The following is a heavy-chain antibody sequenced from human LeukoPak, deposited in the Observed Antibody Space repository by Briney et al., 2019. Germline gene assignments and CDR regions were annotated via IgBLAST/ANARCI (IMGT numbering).Heavy chain of an antibody. V-gene: IGHV4-30-4*01. CDR1: GGSISSGDFY. CDR2: TYYSGST. Sequence: SQTLSLTCTVSGGSISSGDFYWSWIRQPPGKGLEGIGYTYYSGSTYYNPSLKSRVTISVDTSKNQFSLKLSSVTAADTAVYFCARGVMVAATRSYYYGMDVWGQGTTVTVSS. D-gene: IGHD2-15*01. J-gene: IGHJ6*02. CDR3: ARGVMVAATRSYYYGMDV.